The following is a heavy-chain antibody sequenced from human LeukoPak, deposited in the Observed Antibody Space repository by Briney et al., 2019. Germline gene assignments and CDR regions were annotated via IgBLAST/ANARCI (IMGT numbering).Heavy chain of an antibody. CDR1: GYTFTSHY. Sequence: ASVKVSCKASGYTFTSHYMHWVRQAPGQGLEWMGWISAYNGNTNYAQMLQGRVTMTTDTSTNTAYMELRSLTSDDTAVYYCARDRSSSDYWGQGTLVTVSS. J-gene: IGHJ4*02. V-gene: IGHV1-18*04. CDR2: ISAYNGNT. CDR3: ARDRSSSDY.